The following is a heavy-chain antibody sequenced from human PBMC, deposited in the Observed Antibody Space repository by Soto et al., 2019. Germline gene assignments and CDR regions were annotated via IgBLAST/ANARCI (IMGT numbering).Heavy chain of an antibody. D-gene: IGHD4-17*01. J-gene: IGHJ5*02. V-gene: IGHV1-46*01. Sequence: QVQLVQSGAEVMKPGASVKVSCKASGDTFTSHWMHWLRQAPGQGLERMAVINPSGTYATYAQEFQCRVTLTRYTSQSTAYMELIRLSSDDTAVYYCARDNSRDYEAWWLDPWGQGTLVTVSS. CDR1: GDTFTSHW. CDR2: INPSGTYA. CDR3: ARDNSRDYEAWWLDP.